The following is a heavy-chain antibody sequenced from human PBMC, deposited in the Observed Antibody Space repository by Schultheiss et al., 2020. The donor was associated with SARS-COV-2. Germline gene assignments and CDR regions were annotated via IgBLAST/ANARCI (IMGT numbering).Heavy chain of an antibody. CDR1: GGPFSGYY. V-gene: IGHV4-34*01. Sequence: SETLSLTCAVYGGPFSGYYWSWIRQPPGKGLEWIGEINHSGSTNYNPSLKSRVTISVDTSKNQFSLKLSSVTAADTAVYYCAAEGGDCGGDCYSVYWGQGTLVTVSS. J-gene: IGHJ4*02. CDR2: INHSGST. D-gene: IGHD2-21*02. CDR3: AAEGGDCGGDCYSVY.